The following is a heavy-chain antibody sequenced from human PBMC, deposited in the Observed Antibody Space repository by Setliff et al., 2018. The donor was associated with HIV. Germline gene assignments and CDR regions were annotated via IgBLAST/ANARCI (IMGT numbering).Heavy chain of an antibody. Sequence: PSETLSLTCRVSGGYVSDSSYYWGWIRQAPGKGLECIGSMYYTESPYYNPSFINRVTISIDTSKNQFSLSLRSVTAADSAVYYCARQGFVPLGVHQFDSWGQGTLVTVAS. J-gene: IGHJ4*02. CDR1: GGYVSDSSYY. V-gene: IGHV4-39*01. D-gene: IGHD3-16*01. CDR3: ARQGFVPLGVHQFDS. CDR2: MYYTESP.